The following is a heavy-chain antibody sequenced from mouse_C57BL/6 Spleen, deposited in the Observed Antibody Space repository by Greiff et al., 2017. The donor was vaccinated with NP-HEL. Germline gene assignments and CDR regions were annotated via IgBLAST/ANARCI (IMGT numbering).Heavy chain of an antibody. Sequence: VQLQQSGAELVKPGASVKMSCKASGYTFTSYWITWVKQRPGQGLEWIGDIYPGSGSTNYNEKFKSKATLTVDTSSSTAYMQLSSLTSEDSAVYYCARSTTYYYGSSYGDMDYWSQGTSVTVSS. CDR1: GYTFTSYW. CDR2: IYPGSGST. J-gene: IGHJ4*01. CDR3: ARSTTYYYGSSYGDMDY. V-gene: IGHV1-55*01. D-gene: IGHD1-1*01.